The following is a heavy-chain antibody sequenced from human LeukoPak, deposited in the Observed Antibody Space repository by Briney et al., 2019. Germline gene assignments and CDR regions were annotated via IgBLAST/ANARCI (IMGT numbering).Heavy chain of an antibody. V-gene: IGHV3-74*01. CDR1: GFTFSSYW. J-gene: IGHJ4*02. Sequence: AGSLTLSCAASGFTFSSYWMHWVRQAPGKGLVWVSHVNTDGTGTRYADSVKGRFTISRDNAKNTLYLEMNSLRAEDTALYYCGRVRTSGNYYIDSWGQGTLVTVSS. D-gene: IGHD6-19*01. CDR2: VNTDGTGT. CDR3: GRVRTSGNYYIDS.